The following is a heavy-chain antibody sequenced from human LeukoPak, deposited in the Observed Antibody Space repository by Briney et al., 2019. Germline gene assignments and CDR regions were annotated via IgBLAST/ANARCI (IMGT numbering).Heavy chain of an antibody. CDR2: IYYSGST. CDR3: ARGLTIFGVVMFDP. CDR1: GGSISSYY. Sequence: KPSETLFLTCTVSGGSISSYYWSWIRQPPGKGLEWIGYIYYSGSTNYNPSLKSRVTISVDTSKNQFSLKLSSVTAADTAVYYCARGLTIFGVVMFDPWGQGTLVTVSS. D-gene: IGHD3-3*01. J-gene: IGHJ5*02. V-gene: IGHV4-59*01.